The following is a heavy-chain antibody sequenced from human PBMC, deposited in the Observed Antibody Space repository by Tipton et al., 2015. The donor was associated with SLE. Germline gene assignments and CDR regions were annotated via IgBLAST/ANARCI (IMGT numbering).Heavy chain of an antibody. CDR1: GGSISSSNW. J-gene: IGHJ5*02. CDR3: TTDGFPYSGSPS. Sequence: TLSLTCAVSGGSISSSNWWSWVRQPPGKGLEWIGEIYHSGSTNYNPSLKSRVTISVDKSKNQFSLKLSSVTAADTAVYYCTTDGFPYSGSPSWGQGTLVTVSS. D-gene: IGHD1-26*01. V-gene: IGHV4-4*02. CDR2: IYHSGST.